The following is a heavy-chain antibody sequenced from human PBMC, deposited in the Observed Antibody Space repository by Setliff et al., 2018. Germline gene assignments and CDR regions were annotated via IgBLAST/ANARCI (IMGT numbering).Heavy chain of an antibody. CDR1: GFTFSTYA. Sequence: GSLSLSCAASGFTFSTYAMNWLRQAPGKGLEWVSYISSSSGLIYYADSVKGRFTISRDEAKNSLYLQMNSLRTEDTAVYYCARSAVAVPGQFYFDNWGQGTQVTVSS. D-gene: IGHD6-19*01. CDR2: ISSSSGLI. J-gene: IGHJ4*02. CDR3: ARSAVAVPGQFYFDN. V-gene: IGHV3-48*01.